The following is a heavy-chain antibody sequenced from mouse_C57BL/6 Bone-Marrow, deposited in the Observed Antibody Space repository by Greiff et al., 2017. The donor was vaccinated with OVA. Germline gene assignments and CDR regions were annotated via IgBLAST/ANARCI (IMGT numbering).Heavy chain of an antibody. CDR2: ISSGGSDT. D-gene: IGHD1-2*01. CDR3: ARRDDGFAY. CDR1: GFTFSSYG. V-gene: IGHV5-6*01. J-gene: IGHJ3*01. Sequence: EVQRVESGGDLVKPGGSLKLSCAASGFTFSSYGMSWVRQTPDTRLEWVATISSGGSDTYYPDSVKGRFTISRDNAKNTLYLQMSSLKSEDTAMYYCARRDDGFAYWGQGTLVTVSA.